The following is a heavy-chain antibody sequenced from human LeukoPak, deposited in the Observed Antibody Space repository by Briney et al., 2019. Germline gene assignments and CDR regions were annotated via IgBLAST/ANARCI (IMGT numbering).Heavy chain of an antibody. J-gene: IGHJ6*02. CDR2: ISYDGSNK. D-gene: IGHD1-26*01. CDR3: AKDLGGSGSYYFPYYYYYGMDV. Sequence: GGSLRLSCAASGFTFSSYGMHWVRQAPGKGLEWVAVISYDGSNKYYADSVKGRFTISRDNSKNTLYLQMNSLRAEDTAVYYCAKDLGGSGSYYFPYYYYYGMDVWGQGTTVTVSS. V-gene: IGHV3-30*18. CDR1: GFTFSSYG.